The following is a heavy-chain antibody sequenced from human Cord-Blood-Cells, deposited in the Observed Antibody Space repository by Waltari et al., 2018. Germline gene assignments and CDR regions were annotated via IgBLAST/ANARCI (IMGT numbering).Heavy chain of an antibody. V-gene: IGHV3-48*03. Sequence: EVQLVESGGGLVQPGGSLRLSCAASGFTFSSYEMNWVRQAPGKGLEWVSYISSSGSTIYYADSVKGRFTISRDNAKNSLYLQMNSLRAEDTAVYYCARGDFEYSSSSDAFDIWGQGTMVTVSS. J-gene: IGHJ3*02. CDR1: GFTFSSYE. CDR3: ARGDFEYSSSSDAFDI. D-gene: IGHD6-6*01. CDR2: ISSSGSTI.